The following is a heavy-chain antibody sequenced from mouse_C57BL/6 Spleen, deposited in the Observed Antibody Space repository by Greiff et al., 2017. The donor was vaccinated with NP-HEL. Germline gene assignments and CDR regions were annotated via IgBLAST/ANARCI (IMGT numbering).Heavy chain of an antibody. CDR3: ASSWDGGFAY. Sequence: VQLQESGAELVRPGSSVKLSCKASGYTFTSYWMHWVKQRPIQGLEWIGNIDPSDSETHYNQKFKDKATLTVDKSSSTAYMQLSSLTSEDSAVYYCASSWDGGFAYWGQGTLVTVSA. CDR2: IDPSDSET. J-gene: IGHJ3*01. CDR1: GYTFTSYW. V-gene: IGHV1-52*01. D-gene: IGHD4-1*01.